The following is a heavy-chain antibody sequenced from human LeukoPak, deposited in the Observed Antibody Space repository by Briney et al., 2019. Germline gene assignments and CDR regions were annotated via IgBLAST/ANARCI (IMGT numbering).Heavy chain of an antibody. V-gene: IGHV3-73*01. CDR2: IRSKANSYAT. CDR1: GFTFSGYA. J-gene: IGHJ2*01. Sequence: GGSLRLSCAASGFTFSGYAMHWVRQASGKGLEWVGRIRSKANSYATAYAASVKGRFTISRDDSKNTAYLQMNSLKTEDTAVYYCTRPISYYDSSGYYPSSYFDLWGRGTLVTVSS. D-gene: IGHD3-22*01. CDR3: TRPISYYDSSGYYPSSYFDL.